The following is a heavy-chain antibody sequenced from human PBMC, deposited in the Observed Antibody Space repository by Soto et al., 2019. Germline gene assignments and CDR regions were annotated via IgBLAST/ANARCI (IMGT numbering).Heavy chain of an antibody. CDR2: IITIFGTV. V-gene: IGHV1-69*01. CDR3: ARDSHPPALSGDIMRWDV. D-gene: IGHD2-15*01. J-gene: IGHJ6*02. CDR1: GGTFSSYA. Sequence: QVQLVQSGAEVKKPGSSVKVSCKASGGTFSSYAVSWVRQAPGQGLEWMGGIITIFGTVIYAQQFQGRVTITADESTKPAYMELRSLRFEDTAVYYCARDSHPPALSGDIMRWDVWGQGTTVTVSS.